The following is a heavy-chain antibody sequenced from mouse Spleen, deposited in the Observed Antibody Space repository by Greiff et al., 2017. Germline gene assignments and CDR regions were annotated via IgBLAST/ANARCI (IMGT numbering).Heavy chain of an antibody. D-gene: IGHD1-1*01. CDR1: GYAFTNYL. V-gene: IGHV1-54*01. CDR3: ARGGYYYGSREFAY. Sequence: QVQLKQSGAELVRPGTSVKVSCKASGYAFTNYLIEWVKQRPGQGLEWIGVINTGSGGTNYNEKFKGKATLTADKPSSTAYLQHSSLTSEDSAVYFCARGGYYYGSREFAYWGQGTLVTVSA. J-gene: IGHJ3*01. CDR2: INTGSGGT.